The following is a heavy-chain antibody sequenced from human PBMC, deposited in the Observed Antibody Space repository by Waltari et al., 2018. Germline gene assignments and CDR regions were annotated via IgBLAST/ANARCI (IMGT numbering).Heavy chain of an antibody. Sequence: EVQLVESGGGWVQPGGSLRLSCAASGFTFSSASMHWFRQAPGKGLEWVSYISGDSGSIHYADSVKGRITVSRDNAKNSLYLQMSSLTAEDTAVFYCARDRDWAFDIWGQGTMVTVSS. V-gene: IGHV3-48*04. D-gene: IGHD2-21*01. J-gene: IGHJ3*02. CDR3: ARDRDWAFDI. CDR2: ISGDSGSI. CDR1: GFTFSSAS.